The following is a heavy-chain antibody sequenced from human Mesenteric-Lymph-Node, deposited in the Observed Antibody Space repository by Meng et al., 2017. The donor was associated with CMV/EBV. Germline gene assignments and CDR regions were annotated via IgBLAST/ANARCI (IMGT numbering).Heavy chain of an antibody. CDR3: VGELSPYYFDY. Sequence: GESLKISCAASGFTFSSYSMNWVRQAPGKGLEWVSSISSSSSYIYYADSVKGRFTISRDNAKNSLYLQMNSLRAEDTAVYYCVGELSPYYFDYWGQGTPVTVSS. D-gene: IGHD3-16*02. J-gene: IGHJ4*02. CDR1: GFTFSSYS. CDR2: ISSSSSYI. V-gene: IGHV3-21*01.